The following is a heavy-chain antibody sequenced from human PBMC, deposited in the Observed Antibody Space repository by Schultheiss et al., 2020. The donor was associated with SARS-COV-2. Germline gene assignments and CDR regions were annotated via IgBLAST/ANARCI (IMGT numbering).Heavy chain of an antibody. Sequence: SETLSLTCTVSGGSISSYYWSWIRQHPGKGLEWIGEIYHSGSTNYNPSLKSRVTISVDTSKNQFSLKLSSVTAADTAVYYCARQTTVTANWFDPWGQGTLVTVSS. CDR1: GGSISSYY. V-gene: IGHV4-59*08. CDR2: IYHSGST. J-gene: IGHJ5*02. D-gene: IGHD4-11*01. CDR3: ARQTTVTANWFDP.